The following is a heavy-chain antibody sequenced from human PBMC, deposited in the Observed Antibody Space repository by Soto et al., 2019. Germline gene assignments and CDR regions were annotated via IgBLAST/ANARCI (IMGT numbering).Heavy chain of an antibody. CDR2: IYYSGST. J-gene: IGHJ4*02. D-gene: IGHD6-13*01. Sequence: SETLSLTCTVSGGSISSYYWSWIRQPPGKGLEWIGYIYYSGSTNYNPSLKSRVTISVDTSKNQFSLKLSSVTAADTAVYYCARQGVEQLVLLGFDYWGQGTLVTVS. CDR3: ARQGVEQLVLLGFDY. V-gene: IGHV4-59*08. CDR1: GGSISSYY.